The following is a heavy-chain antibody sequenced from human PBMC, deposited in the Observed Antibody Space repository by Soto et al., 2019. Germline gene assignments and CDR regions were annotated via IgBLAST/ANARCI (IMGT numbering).Heavy chain of an antibody. CDR1: GGSISSGGYY. CDR2: IYYSGST. CDR3: ARARSSSISKDFDYYGMDV. D-gene: IGHD6-6*01. J-gene: IGHJ6*02. V-gene: IGHV4-31*03. Sequence: QVQLQESGPGLVKPSQTLSLTCTVSGGSISSGGYYWSWIRQHPGKGLEWIGYIYYSGSTYYNPSLKSRVTISVDTSKNQFSLKLSSVTAADTAVYYCARARSSSISKDFDYYGMDVWGQGTTVTVSS.